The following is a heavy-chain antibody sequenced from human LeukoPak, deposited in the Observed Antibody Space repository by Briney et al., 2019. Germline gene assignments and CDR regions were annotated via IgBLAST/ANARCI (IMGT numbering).Heavy chain of an antibody. CDR2: INPSGGST. V-gene: IGHV1-46*01. CDR1: GYTFTSYA. J-gene: IGHJ4*02. D-gene: IGHD2-2*01. CDR3: ARGVPAAIGY. Sequence: ASVKVSCKASGYTFTSYAMNWVRQAPGQGLEWMGIINPSGGSTSYTQKFQGRVTMTRDTSTSTVYMELSSLRSEDTAVYYCARGVPAAIGYWGQGTLVTVSS.